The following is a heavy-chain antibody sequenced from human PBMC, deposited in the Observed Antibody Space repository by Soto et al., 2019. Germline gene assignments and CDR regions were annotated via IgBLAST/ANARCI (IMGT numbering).Heavy chain of an antibody. V-gene: IGHV4-59*01. CDR3: ARGHLGITTTGTWYDFDY. D-gene: IGHD2-15*01. CDR1: GGSISSDY. Sequence: SETLSLTCTVSGGSISSDYWSWIRQSPGKGLEWIGYIYSRGNTNYNPSLKSRVTISVDTSKTHFSLNLSSVTAADTAVYYCARGHLGITTTGTWYDFDYWGQGTLVTVSS. CDR2: IYSRGNT. J-gene: IGHJ4*02.